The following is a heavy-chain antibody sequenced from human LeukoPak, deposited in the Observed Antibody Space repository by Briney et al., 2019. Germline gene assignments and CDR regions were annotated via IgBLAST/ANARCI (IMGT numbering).Heavy chain of an antibody. J-gene: IGHJ4*02. V-gene: IGHV3-21*01. CDR2: ISSSSSYI. CDR1: GFTFDDYA. CDR3: ARASSGRLWTPFDY. D-gene: IGHD2-21*01. Sequence: GGSLRLSCAASGFTFDDYAMHWVRQAPGKGLEWVSSISSSSSYIYYADSVKGRFTISRDNAKNSLYLQMNSLRAEDTAVYYCARASSGRLWTPFDYWGQGTLVTVSS.